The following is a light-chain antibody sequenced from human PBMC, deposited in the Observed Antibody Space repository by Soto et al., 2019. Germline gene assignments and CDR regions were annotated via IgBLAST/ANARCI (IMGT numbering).Light chain of an antibody. CDR2: KAS. V-gene: IGKV1-5*03. CDR3: QQYSVSKGT. J-gene: IGKJ1*01. Sequence: DVQMTQSPSTLSGSVGDRVTITCRASQTISSWLAWYQQKPGKAPKLLIYKASTLKSGVPSRFSGSGSGTEFTLTISSLQPDDFATYYCQQYSVSKGTFGQGTKV. CDR1: QTISSW.